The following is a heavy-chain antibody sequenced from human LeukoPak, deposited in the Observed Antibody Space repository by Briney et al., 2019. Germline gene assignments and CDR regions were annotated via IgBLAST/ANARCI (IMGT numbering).Heavy chain of an antibody. CDR2: ISYDGSNK. CDR1: GFTFSSYA. Sequence: GGSLRLSCAASGFTFSSYAMHWVRQAPGKGLEWVAVISYDGSNKYYADSVKGRFTISRDNSKNTLYLQMNSLRAEDTAVYYCARDAVGPLRFLEWDHAFDIWGQGTMVTVSS. D-gene: IGHD3-3*01. CDR3: ARDAVGPLRFLEWDHAFDI. J-gene: IGHJ3*02. V-gene: IGHV3-30-3*01.